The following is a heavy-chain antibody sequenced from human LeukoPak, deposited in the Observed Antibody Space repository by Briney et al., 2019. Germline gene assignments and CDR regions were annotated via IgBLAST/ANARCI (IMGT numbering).Heavy chain of an antibody. CDR3: ARLRFDFWSGYTHPYFDY. V-gene: IGHV4-38-2*01. CDR1: GYPISNAYS. D-gene: IGHD3-3*01. CDR2: IYYSGTT. J-gene: IGHJ4*02. Sequence: SETLSLTCAVSGYPISNAYSWGWIRQPPGKGLEWIGSIYYSGTTYYNPSLKSRVTISVDTSKIQFSLKLSSVAATDTAVYFCARLRFDFWSGYTHPYFDYWGQGTLVTVSS.